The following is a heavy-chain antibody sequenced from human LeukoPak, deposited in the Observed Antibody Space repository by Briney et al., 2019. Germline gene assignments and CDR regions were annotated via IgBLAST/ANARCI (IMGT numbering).Heavy chain of an antibody. CDR1: GVSIGGTY. V-gene: IGHV4-59*08. Sequence: SETLSLTCTVSGVSIGGTYWSWVRQPPGKGLEWVGFIYSSGITTYNPSLKSRVTISVDTSKNQFSLKLTSVTAADTAVYYCARYYCSNAICYPFDYWGQGTLVTVSS. D-gene: IGHD2-2*01. CDR3: ARYYCSNAICYPFDY. CDR2: IYSSGIT. J-gene: IGHJ4*02.